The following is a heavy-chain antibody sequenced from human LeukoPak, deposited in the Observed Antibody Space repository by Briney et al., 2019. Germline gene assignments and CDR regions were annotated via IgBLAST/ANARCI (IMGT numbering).Heavy chain of an antibody. CDR3: ARDDGGDYWYCDL. CDR1: GYTFTGYY. V-gene: IGHV1-2*06. CDR2: RNPNSGGT. Sequence: ASVRVSCKASGYTFTGYYMHWVRQAPGEGLEWMGRRNPNSGGTNYAQKFQGRVTMTRDTPISTAYMEPRKVRSDDTAVFLWARDDGGDYWYCDLGGRNTLVTVSS. D-gene: IGHD3-16*01. J-gene: IGHJ2*01.